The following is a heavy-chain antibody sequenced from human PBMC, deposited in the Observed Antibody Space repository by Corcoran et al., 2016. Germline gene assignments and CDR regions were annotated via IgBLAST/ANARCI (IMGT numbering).Heavy chain of an antibody. Sequence: QVQLQQSGPGLVKPSQTLSLTCAISGDSVSSNSAAWNWIRQSPSRGLEWLGRTYYRSKWYNDYAVSVKSRITINPDTSKNQFSLQLNSVTPEDTAVYYCARSYYYDSSGYYSGPPPFDYWGQGTLVTVSS. CDR3: ARSYYYDSSGYYSGPPPFDY. CDR1: GDSVSSNSAA. J-gene: IGHJ4*02. CDR2: TYYRSKWYN. V-gene: IGHV6-1*01. D-gene: IGHD3-22*01.